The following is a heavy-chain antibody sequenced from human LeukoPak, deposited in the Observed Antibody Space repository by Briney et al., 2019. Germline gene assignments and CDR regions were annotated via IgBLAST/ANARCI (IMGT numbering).Heavy chain of an antibody. V-gene: IGHV3-23*01. CDR2: ISVSGDGT. J-gene: IGHJ4*02. Sequence: PGGSLRLSCAASGFTFNSEAMSWVRQAPGKGLEWVSTISVSGDGTFYANSVKGRFTISRDNSKNTLYLQLNSLRADDTAIYYCAKDKGIPGAEVFDFWGQGTLVTVTA. CDR1: GFTFNSEA. CDR3: AKDKGIPGAEVFDF. D-gene: IGHD5-18*01.